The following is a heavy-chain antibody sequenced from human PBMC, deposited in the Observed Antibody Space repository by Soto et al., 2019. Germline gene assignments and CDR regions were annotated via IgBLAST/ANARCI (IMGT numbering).Heavy chain of an antibody. D-gene: IGHD2-2*01. Sequence: LSLTCTVSGGSISSGDYYMSWIRQAPGKGLEWVSYISSSSSYTNYADSVKGRFTISRDNAKNSLYLQMNSLRAEDTAVYYCARIPNLGYCSSTSCPAGWYFDYWGQGTLVTVSS. CDR3: ARIPNLGYCSSTSCPAGWYFDY. J-gene: IGHJ4*02. CDR2: ISSSSSYT. V-gene: IGHV3-11*03. CDR1: GGSISSGDYY.